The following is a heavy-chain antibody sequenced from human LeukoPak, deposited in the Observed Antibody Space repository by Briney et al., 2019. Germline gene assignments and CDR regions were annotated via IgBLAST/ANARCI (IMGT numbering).Heavy chain of an antibody. V-gene: IGHV1-69*06. D-gene: IGHD4-17*01. J-gene: IGHJ4*02. CDR1: GGTFSSYA. CDR3: AIRPTTVTTFYFDY. Sequence: SVKVSCKASGGTFSSYAISWVRQAPGQGLEWMGGIIPIFGTANYAQKFQGRVTITADKSTSTAYMELSSLRSEDTAVYYCAIRPTTVTTFYFDYWGQGTLVTVSS. CDR2: IIPIFGTA.